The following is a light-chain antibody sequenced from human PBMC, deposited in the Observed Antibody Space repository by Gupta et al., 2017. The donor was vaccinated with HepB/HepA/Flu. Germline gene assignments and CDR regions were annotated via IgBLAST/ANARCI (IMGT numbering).Light chain of an antibody. V-gene: IGLV2-8*01. CDR2: DVF. J-gene: IGLJ1*01. CDR3: FSYAGNDNWV. Sequence: QSAPTQPPSASGSPGQSVTISCTGTSSDIGAYNLVSWYQQHPGKAPKLIIYDVFQRPSGVPDRFSCSKSGNTASLTVSGLQAEEEADYYCFSYAGNDNWVFGGGTKVTVL. CDR1: SSDIGAYNL.